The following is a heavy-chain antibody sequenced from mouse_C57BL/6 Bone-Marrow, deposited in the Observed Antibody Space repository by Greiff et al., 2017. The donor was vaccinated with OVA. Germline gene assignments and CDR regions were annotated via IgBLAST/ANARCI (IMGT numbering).Heavy chain of an antibody. Sequence: VKLQQSGAELVKPGASVKMSCKASGYTFTTYPIEWMKQNHGKSLEWIGNFHPYNDDTKYNEKFKGKATLTVEKSSSTVYLELSRLTSDDSAVYYCARGGYYGSSYGYFDVWGTGTTVTVSS. V-gene: IGHV1-47*01. J-gene: IGHJ1*03. CDR2: FHPYNDDT. CDR3: ARGGYYGSSYGYFDV. CDR1: GYTFTTYP. D-gene: IGHD1-1*01.